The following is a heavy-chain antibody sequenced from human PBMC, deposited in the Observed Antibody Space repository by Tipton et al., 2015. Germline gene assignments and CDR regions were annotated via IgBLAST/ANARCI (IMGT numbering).Heavy chain of an antibody. D-gene: IGHD3-9*01. J-gene: IGHJ4*02. Sequence: TLSLTCTVSGGSISSSSYYWAWIRQPPGKGLEWIGTISHSGSTYYNPSLKSRVTMSRDTSKNQFSLKLTSVTAADTAVYYCACQDYDSLTRDYQTVDYWGQGTLVTVSS. CDR3: ACQDYDSLTRDYQTVDY. CDR1: GGSISSSSYY. CDR2: ISHSGST. V-gene: IGHV4-39*07.